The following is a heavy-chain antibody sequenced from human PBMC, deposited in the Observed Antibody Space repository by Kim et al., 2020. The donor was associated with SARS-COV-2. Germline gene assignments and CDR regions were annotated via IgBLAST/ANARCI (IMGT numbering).Heavy chain of an antibody. CDR3: AREGSGSYNWFDP. J-gene: IGHJ5*02. Sequence: QNFQGRVTITRDTPATTAYMELSSLTSKDTAVYYCAREGSGSYNWFDPWGQGTLVTVSS. D-gene: IGHD3-10*01. V-gene: IGHV1-3*01.